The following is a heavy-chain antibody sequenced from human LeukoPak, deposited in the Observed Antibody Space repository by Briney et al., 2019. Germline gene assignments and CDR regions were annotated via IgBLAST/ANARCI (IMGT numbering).Heavy chain of an antibody. D-gene: IGHD3-10*01. V-gene: IGHV3-33*01. J-gene: IGHJ4*02. CDR1: GFTFSSYG. CDR2: IWYDGSDK. CDR3: ARDFYGSGSYYTVAFDS. Sequence: PGGSLRLSCAASGFTFSSYGMHWVRQAPGKGLEWVAVIWYDGSDKYYADSVKGRFPISRDHSKNTVYLQMNSLSAEDTAVYYCARDFYGSGSYYTVAFDSWGQGTLVTVSS.